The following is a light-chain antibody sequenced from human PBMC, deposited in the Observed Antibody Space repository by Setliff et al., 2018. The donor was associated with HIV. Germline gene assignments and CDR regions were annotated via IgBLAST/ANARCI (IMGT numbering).Light chain of an antibody. J-gene: IGLJ1*01. CDR2: EVT. CDR1: SSDIGDYNY. CDR3: SSYAGNNLYV. V-gene: IGLV2-8*01. Sequence: QSALAQPPSASGSPGQSVTISCTGTSSDIGDYNYVSWFQHRPGNAPKLIIYEVTKRPSGVPNRFSGSKSGNTASLTVSWLQTEDEAGYYCSSYAGNNLYVFGTGTKVTVL.